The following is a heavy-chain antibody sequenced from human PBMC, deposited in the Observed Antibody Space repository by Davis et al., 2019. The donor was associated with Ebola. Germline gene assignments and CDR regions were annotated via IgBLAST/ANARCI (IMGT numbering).Heavy chain of an antibody. J-gene: IGHJ3*02. CDR2: IHHSGSA. V-gene: IGHV4-59*12. CDR3: ARDTRPCGGDCYDDTFDM. Sequence: PSETLSLTCTVSGGSITTYFWSWIRQPPGKGLEWVVYIHHSGSANSNPSLKSRVTFSIDTSKSQVSLKLTSVTAADTAVYYCARDTRPCGGDCYDDTFDMWGQGTMVIVSS. CDR1: GGSITTYF. D-gene: IGHD2-21*01.